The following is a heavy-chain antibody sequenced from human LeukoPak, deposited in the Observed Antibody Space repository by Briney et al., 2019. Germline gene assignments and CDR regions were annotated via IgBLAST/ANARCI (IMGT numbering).Heavy chain of an antibody. Sequence: SVKVSCKASGGTFSNYAISWVRQAPGQGLEWMGGIIPISGTANYAQKFQDRITMTAGESTSTAYMELSSLRSEDTAMYYCATYCSSTSCYIWGYYFDYWGQGTLVTVSS. V-gene: IGHV1-69*13. D-gene: IGHD2-2*01. CDR1: GGTFSNYA. CDR2: IIPISGTA. J-gene: IGHJ4*02. CDR3: ATYCSSTSCYIWGYYFDY.